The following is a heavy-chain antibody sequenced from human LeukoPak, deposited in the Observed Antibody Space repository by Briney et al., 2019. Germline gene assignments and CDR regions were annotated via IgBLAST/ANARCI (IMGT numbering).Heavy chain of an antibody. D-gene: IGHD2-15*01. CDR3: ARPGYCSGGSCDYLDY. CDR2: IYPGDSDT. CDR1: GYSFTSYW. J-gene: IGHJ4*02. V-gene: IGHV5-51*01. Sequence: GESLKISCKGSGYSFTSYWIGWVRQMPGKGLEWMGIIYPGDSDTRYSPSFQGQVTISADKSISTAYLQWSSLKASDTAMYYCARPGYCSGGSCDYLDYWGQGTLVTVSS.